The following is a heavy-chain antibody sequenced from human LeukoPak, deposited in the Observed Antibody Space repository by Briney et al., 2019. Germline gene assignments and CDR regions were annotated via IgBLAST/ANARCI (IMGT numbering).Heavy chain of an antibody. D-gene: IGHD3-10*01. CDR1: GGSISSSSYY. CDR3: ANTPSGRVTMVRGVTAFDI. J-gene: IGHJ3*02. V-gene: IGHV4-39*01. CDR2: IYYSGST. Sequence: SETLSLTCTVSGGSISSSSYYWGWIRQPPGKGLEWIGSIYYSGSTYYNPSLKSRVTISVDTSKNQFSLKLSSVTAADTAVYYCANTPSGRVTMVRGVTAFDIWGQGTMVTVSS.